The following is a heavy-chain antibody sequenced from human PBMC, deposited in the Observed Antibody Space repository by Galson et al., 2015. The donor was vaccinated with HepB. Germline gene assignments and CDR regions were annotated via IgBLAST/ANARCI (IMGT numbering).Heavy chain of an antibody. CDR2: ITWNSGNI. CDR3: AKDFYPTILGTTLHY. CDR1: GFTFDDYA. V-gene: IGHV3-9*01. D-gene: IGHD1-7*01. Sequence: SLRLSCAASGFTFDDYAMHWVRQVPGKGLEWVSGITWNSGNIGYVDSVKGRFTISRDNAKNSLYLQMNSLRPEDTALYYCAKDFYPTILGTTLHYWGLGTLVTVSS. J-gene: IGHJ4*02.